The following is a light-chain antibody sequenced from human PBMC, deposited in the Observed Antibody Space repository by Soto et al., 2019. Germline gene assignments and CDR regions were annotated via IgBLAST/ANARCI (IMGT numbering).Light chain of an antibody. CDR2: GAS. CDR3: HQYNNWPPTWT. J-gene: IGKJ1*01. V-gene: IGKV3-15*01. Sequence: EIVMTQSPATLSVSPGERATLSCRASQSVSNKLAWYQQKPGQAPRLLIYGASTRATGVPARFSGSGAGTEFTLAISSLQSEDSAGYSCHQYNNWPPTWTFGQGTKVEVK. CDR1: QSVSNK.